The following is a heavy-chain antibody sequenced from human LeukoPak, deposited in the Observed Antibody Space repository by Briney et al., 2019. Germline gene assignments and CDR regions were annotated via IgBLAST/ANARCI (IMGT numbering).Heavy chain of an antibody. D-gene: IGHD1-26*01. V-gene: IGHV4-4*07. CDR3: ARERGNLRGDAFDI. CDR1: GVSISTYY. Sequence: SETLSLTCTVSGVSISTYYWTWIRQPAGKGLEWIGRIYSTGNTNYNPSLESRVTMSIDTSKNQFSLKLTYVTAADTAVYYCARERGNLRGDAFDIWGQGTMVTVSS. CDR2: IYSTGNT. J-gene: IGHJ3*02.